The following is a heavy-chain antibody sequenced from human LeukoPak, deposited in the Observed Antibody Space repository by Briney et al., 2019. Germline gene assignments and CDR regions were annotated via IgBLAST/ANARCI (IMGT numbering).Heavy chain of an antibody. CDR2: IYHSGST. V-gene: IGHV4-38-2*02. J-gene: IGHJ5*02. Sequence: PSETLSLTCTVSGYSISSGYYWGWIRQPPGKGLEWIGSIYHSGSTYYNPSLKSRVTISVDTSKNQFSLKLSSVTAADTAVYYCARTKSWYRWFDPWGQGTLVTVSS. CDR1: GYSISSGYY. CDR3: ARTKSWYRWFDP. D-gene: IGHD6-13*01.